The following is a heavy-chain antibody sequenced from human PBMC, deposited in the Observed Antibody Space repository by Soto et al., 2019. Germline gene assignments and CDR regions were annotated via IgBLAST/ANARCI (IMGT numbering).Heavy chain of an antibody. V-gene: IGHV4-59*01. D-gene: IGHD3-3*01. CDR1: GGSISSYY. J-gene: IGHJ6*02. CDR3: ARENHDFWSGYPDPRGHGMDV. CDR2: IYYTGTR. Sequence: SETLSLTCTVSGGSISSYYWSGIRQRPGKGLEWIGYIYYTGTRNHNPSIKSRVNISVDTSKNQFSLKLSPVTAADTPVYYCARENHDFWSGYPDPRGHGMDVWGQGTTVT.